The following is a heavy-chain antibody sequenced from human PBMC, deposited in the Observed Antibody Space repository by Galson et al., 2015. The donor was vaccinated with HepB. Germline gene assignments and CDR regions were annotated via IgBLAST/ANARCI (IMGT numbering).Heavy chain of an antibody. Sequence: SLRLSCAISGFTFSSYGMHWVRQAPGKGLEWVAVTSHDGSDQYYAASVRGRFTISRDNSKNTLYLQMNSLRAEDTAVYYCAKGAQTTYYYDSSGFDYWGQGTLVTVSS. CDR3: AKGAQTTYYYDSSGFDY. CDR1: GFTFSSYG. J-gene: IGHJ4*02. V-gene: IGHV3-30*04. D-gene: IGHD3-22*01. CDR2: TSHDGSDQ.